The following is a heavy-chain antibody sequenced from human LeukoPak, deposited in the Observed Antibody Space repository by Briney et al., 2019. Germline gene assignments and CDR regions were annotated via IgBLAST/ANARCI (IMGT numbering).Heavy chain of an antibody. Sequence: GGPLRLSCAASGFTFDDYAMHWVRQAPGKGLEWVSLISGDGGSTYYADSVKGRFTISRDNSKNSLYLQMNSLRTEDTALYYCAKVAGSSWYLGFYYYGMDVWGQGTTVTVSS. J-gene: IGHJ6*02. CDR2: ISGDGGST. CDR1: GFTFDDYA. D-gene: IGHD6-13*01. CDR3: AKVAGSSWYLGFYYYGMDV. V-gene: IGHV3-43*02.